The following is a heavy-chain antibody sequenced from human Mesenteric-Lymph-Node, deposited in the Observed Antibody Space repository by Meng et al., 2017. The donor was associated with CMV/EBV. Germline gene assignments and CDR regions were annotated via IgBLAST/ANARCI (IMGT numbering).Heavy chain of an antibody. V-gene: IGHV3-23*01. Sequence: GESLKISCAASGFTFSSYAMNWVRQAPGKGLECVSGISASGGSTYHADSVKGRFTISRDNSKNTLYLQMNSLRAEDTAVYFCARRGQVWGQGTLVTVSS. CDR3: ARRGQV. J-gene: IGHJ4*02. CDR2: ISASGGST. CDR1: GFTFSSYA.